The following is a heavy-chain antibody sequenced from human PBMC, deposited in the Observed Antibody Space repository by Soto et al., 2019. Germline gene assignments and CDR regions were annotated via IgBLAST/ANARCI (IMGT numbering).Heavy chain of an antibody. D-gene: IGHD2-8*02. CDR3: ARDKITGLFDY. CDR2: INHSGST. Sequence: SETLSLTCAVYGGSFSGYYGSWIRQPPGTGLEWIGEINHSGSTNYNPSLKSRVTISVDTSKNQFSLKLTSVTAADTAVYYCARDKITGLFDYWGQGTLVTVSS. J-gene: IGHJ4*02. CDR1: GGSFSGYY. V-gene: IGHV4-34*01.